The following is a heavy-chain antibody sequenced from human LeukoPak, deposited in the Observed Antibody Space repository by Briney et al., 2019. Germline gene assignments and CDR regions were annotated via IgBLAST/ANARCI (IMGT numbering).Heavy chain of an antibody. CDR3: ARAVAGSNWFDP. Sequence: SQTLSLTCTVSGGSISSGSYYWSWIRQPAGKGLEWIGRICTSGSTNYNPSLKSRVTISVDTSKNQFSLKLSSVTAADTAMYYCARAVAGSNWFDPWGQGTLVTVSS. CDR1: GGSISSGSYY. CDR2: ICTSGST. D-gene: IGHD6-19*01. J-gene: IGHJ5*02. V-gene: IGHV4-61*02.